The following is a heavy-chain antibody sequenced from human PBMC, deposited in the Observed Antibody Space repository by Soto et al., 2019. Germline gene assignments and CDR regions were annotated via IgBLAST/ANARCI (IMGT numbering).Heavy chain of an antibody. CDR2: INPATGAA. CDR3: ARGGGVGVAGSAAFDM. D-gene: IGHD3-3*01. V-gene: IGHV1-2*02. CDR1: GYPVTAYY. Sequence: QLHLVQSGAVVKKPGASVTVSCSASGYPVTAYYMHWVRQAPGRGLGWMGGINPATGAAKYTQTFPGRVTMTRDPSTSTVFMELSGLTSEDTAVFYCARGGGVGVAGSAAFDMWGQGTLVTVSS. J-gene: IGHJ3*02.